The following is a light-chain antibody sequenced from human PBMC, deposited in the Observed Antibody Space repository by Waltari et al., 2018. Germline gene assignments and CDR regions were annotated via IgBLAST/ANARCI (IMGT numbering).Light chain of an antibody. CDR2: DAS. CDR3: QQCNNSPPT. CDR1: QSVSSQ. J-gene: IGKJ1*01. V-gene: IGKV3-11*01. Sequence: EIVLTQSPATLSLSPGEGATLSCRASQSVSSQLVWYQQKRGQAPRLLIYDASNRATGIPARFSGSVSGTDFTLTISILEPEDFAVYYCQQCNNSPPTFGQGTKVEIK.